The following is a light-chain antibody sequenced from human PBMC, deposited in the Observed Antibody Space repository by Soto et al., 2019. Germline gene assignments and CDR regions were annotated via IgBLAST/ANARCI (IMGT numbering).Light chain of an antibody. Sequence: EVVLTQSPGTLSLSPGERATLSCRASQSVINYLGWYQQNPGQAPRLLIYGVSSRATGIPDRFSGSGSGTDFTLTISRLEPEDFAVYYCHQYGSAHSFGQGTKLEIK. V-gene: IGKV3-20*01. CDR2: GVS. J-gene: IGKJ2*03. CDR1: QSVINY. CDR3: HQYGSAHS.